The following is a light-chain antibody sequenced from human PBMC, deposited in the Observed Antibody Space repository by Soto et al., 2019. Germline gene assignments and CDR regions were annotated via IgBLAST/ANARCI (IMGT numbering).Light chain of an antibody. J-gene: IGLJ2*01. CDR2: NYV. CDR3: QSYDRNRNGSL. CDR1: SSNIGAGYD. Sequence: QSVLTQPPSVSGAPGQTVTISCAGTSSNIGAGYDVPWYQQPPGRAPKLLIHNYVNRPSGVPDRFSGSKSGTSASLAITGLQGDDEGDYYYQSYDRNRNGSLFGGGTKLTVL. V-gene: IGLV1-40*01.